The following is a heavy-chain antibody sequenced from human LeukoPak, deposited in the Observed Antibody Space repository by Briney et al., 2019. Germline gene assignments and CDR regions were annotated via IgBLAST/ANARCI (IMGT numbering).Heavy chain of an antibody. V-gene: IGHV1-3*01. CDR1: GYTFTIYA. CDR2: INAGNGNT. D-gene: IGHD4-17*01. CDR3: ARGDYDPYYFDY. Sequence: ASVTVSCTASGYTFTIYAMHWVRQAPGQRLEWMGWINAGNGNTEYSQKFQGRVTITRDTSASTAYMELSSLRSEDTAVYYCARGDYDPYYFDYWGQGTLVTVSS. J-gene: IGHJ4*02.